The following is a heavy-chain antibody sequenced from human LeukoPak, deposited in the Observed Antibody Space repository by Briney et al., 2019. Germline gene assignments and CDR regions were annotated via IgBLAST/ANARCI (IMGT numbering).Heavy chain of an antibody. Sequence: GASVKVSCKASGGTFSSCAISWVRQAPGQGLEWMGGIIPIFGTANYAQKFQGRVTITADESTSTAYMELSSLRSEDTAVYYCARDDIVVVPAAMHYYYYYMDVWGKGTTVTVSS. CDR2: IIPIFGTA. V-gene: IGHV1-69*01. D-gene: IGHD2-2*01. CDR1: GGTFSSCA. J-gene: IGHJ6*03. CDR3: ARDDIVVVPAAMHYYYYYMDV.